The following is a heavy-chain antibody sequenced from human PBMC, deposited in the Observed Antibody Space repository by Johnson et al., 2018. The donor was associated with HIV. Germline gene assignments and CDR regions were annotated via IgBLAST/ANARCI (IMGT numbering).Heavy chain of an antibody. J-gene: IGHJ3*02. Sequence: VQLVESGGGVVQPGRSLRLSCAASGFTFSYYGIHWVRQAPGKGLAWVAVIWYDGSNKYYADSVKGRFTISRDNSKKTLYVQLNSLRVEDTAVYYCAKSTQASIFRESGPYGAFDIWGQGTMVTVSS. CDR1: GFTFSYYG. CDR2: IWYDGSNK. D-gene: IGHD3-3*02. CDR3: AKSTQASIFRESGPYGAFDI. V-gene: IGHV3-33*03.